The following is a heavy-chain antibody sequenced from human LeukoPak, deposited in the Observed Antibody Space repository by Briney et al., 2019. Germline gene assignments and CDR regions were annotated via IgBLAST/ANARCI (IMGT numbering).Heavy chain of an antibody. CDR3: VSAIRGSPIDY. V-gene: IGHV3-7*01. CDR1: GFSFSNYW. Sequence: GGSLRLSCAASGFSFSNYWMGWVRQAPGKGLACVANIKTDGSETYYVDSVKGRFTISRDNAKNSLFLRMSSLRAEDTAIYYCVSAIRGSPIDYWGQGTLVSVPS. J-gene: IGHJ4*02. CDR2: IKTDGSET. D-gene: IGHD3-10*01.